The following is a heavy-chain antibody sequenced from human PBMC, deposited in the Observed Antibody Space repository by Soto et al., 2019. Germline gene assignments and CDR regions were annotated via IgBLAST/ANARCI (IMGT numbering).Heavy chain of an antibody. CDR1: GGSISSGDYY. CDR3: ARWLGYGPHFDY. CDR2: IYYSGST. D-gene: IGHD5-12*01. J-gene: IGHJ4*02. Sequence: QVQLQESGPGLVKPSQTLSLTCTVSGGSISSGDYYWSWIRQPPGKGLEWIGYIYYSGSTYYNPSLKSRVTISVDTSKNQSSRKLSSVTAAATAVYYCARWLGYGPHFDYWGQGTLVTVSS. V-gene: IGHV4-30-4*01.